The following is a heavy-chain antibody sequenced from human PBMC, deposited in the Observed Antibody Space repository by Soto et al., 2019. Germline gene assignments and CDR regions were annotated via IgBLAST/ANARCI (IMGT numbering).Heavy chain of an antibody. CDR1: GGTFSSYA. D-gene: IGHD2-2*01. CDR3: ARPLGYCSSTSCGSYYYYGMDV. CDR2: IIPIFGTA. V-gene: IGHV1-69*01. Sequence: QVQLVQSGAEVQKPGSSVKVSCKASGGTFSSYAISWVRQAPGQGLEWMGGIIPIFGTANYAQKFQGRVTITADESTSTAYMELSSLRSEDTAVYYCARPLGYCSSTSCGSYYYYGMDVWGQGTTVTVSS. J-gene: IGHJ6*02.